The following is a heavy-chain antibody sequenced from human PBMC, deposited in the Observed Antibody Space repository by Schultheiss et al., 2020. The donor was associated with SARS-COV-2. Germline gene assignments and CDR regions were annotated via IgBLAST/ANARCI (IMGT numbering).Heavy chain of an antibody. CDR3: ARDSSGYERGGVYYGMDV. CDR2: IIPIFGTA. Sequence: SVKVSCKASGGTFSSYAISWVRQAPGQGLEWMGGIIPIFGTANYAQKFQGRVTITADESTSTAYMELSSLRSEDTAVYYCARDSSGYERGGVYYGMDVWGQGTTVTVSS. D-gene: IGHD5-12*01. CDR1: GGTFSSYA. J-gene: IGHJ6*02. V-gene: IGHV1-69*13.